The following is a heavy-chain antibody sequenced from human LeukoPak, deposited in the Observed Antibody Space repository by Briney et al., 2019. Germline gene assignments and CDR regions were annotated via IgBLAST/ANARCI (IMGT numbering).Heavy chain of an antibody. Sequence: PSETLSLTCTVSGGSISSGGYYWSWIRQHPGKGLEWIGYIYYSGSTYYNPSLRSRVTILVDTSKNQFSLNLGSVSAADTAVYYCARTLLPAVKGALGIWGQGTMVTVSS. CDR1: GGSISSGGYY. V-gene: IGHV4-31*03. D-gene: IGHD3-22*01. J-gene: IGHJ3*02. CDR3: ARTLLPAVKGALGI. CDR2: IYYSGST.